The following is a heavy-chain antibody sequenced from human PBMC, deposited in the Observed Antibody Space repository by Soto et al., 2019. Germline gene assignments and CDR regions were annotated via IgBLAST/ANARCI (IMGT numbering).Heavy chain of an antibody. CDR2: IKQDGSEK. J-gene: IGHJ4*02. CDR1: GFTFSSYW. D-gene: IGHD3-10*01. V-gene: IGHV3-7*01. CDR3: ARVRFGELYDY. Sequence: GGSLRLSCAASGFTFSSYWMSWVRQAPGKGLEWVANIKQDGSEKYYVDSVKGRFTISRDNATNSLYLQMNSLRAEDTAVYYCARVRFGELYDYWGQGTLVTVSS.